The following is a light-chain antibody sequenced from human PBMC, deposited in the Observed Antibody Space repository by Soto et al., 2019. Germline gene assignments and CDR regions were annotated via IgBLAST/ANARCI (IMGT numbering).Light chain of an antibody. J-gene: IGLJ1*01. CDR1: NNDIGADKF. Sequence: QSALTQPASVSGSPGQSITITCTGSNNDIGADKFVSWYQQHPGEAPKLIIFDVSNRPSGVSHRFSGSKSGYTASLTISRLQPEDENDYYCTSFTTNLSFVFGTGTKLTVL. CDR3: TSFTTNLSFV. CDR2: DVS. V-gene: IGLV2-14*03.